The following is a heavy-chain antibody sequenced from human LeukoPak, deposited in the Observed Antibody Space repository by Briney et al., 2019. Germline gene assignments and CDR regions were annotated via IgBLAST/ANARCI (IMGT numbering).Heavy chain of an antibody. D-gene: IGHD2-2*02. J-gene: IGHJ3*02. CDR1: GFTFSSYS. CDR2: ISGTSTYK. CDR3: ARGQTIRGGAFDI. V-gene: IGHV3-21*01. Sequence: GSLRLSCAASGFTFSSYSMKWVRQAPGKGLEWVSSISGTSTYKYYADSVKGRFTISRDNAKNSLYLQMSSLRAEDTAVYYCARGQTIRGGAFDIWGQGTMVTVSS.